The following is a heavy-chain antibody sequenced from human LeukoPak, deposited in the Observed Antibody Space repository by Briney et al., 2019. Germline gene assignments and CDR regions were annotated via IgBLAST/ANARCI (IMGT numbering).Heavy chain of an antibody. Sequence: ASVKVSCKASGYTFTSYGINWVRQATGQGLEWMGWMNPNSGNTGYAQKFQGRVTMTRNTSISTAYMELSSLRSEDTAVYYCARGDIVVVVAATHYYYYGMDVWGQGTTVTVSS. CDR1: GYTFTSYG. CDR2: MNPNSGNT. D-gene: IGHD2-15*01. J-gene: IGHJ6*02. V-gene: IGHV1-8*02. CDR3: ARGDIVVVVAATHYYYYGMDV.